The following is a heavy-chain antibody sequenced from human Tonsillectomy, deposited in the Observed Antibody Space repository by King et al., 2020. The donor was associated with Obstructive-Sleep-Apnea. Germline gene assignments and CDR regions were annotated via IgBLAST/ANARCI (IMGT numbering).Heavy chain of an antibody. CDR2: ISGIGDIT. Sequence: VQLVESGGGLVQPGGSLRLSCAASGFTFNSYAMSWVRQAPGKGLYWVSTISGIGDITYYADSVRGRFTISRDNTKKTLSLQMNSLRTEDTAIYYCAKLVGSTGVDYWGQGTLVAVSS. D-gene: IGHD2-8*02. V-gene: IGHV3-23*04. CDR3: AKLVGSTGVDY. J-gene: IGHJ4*02. CDR1: GFTFNSYA.